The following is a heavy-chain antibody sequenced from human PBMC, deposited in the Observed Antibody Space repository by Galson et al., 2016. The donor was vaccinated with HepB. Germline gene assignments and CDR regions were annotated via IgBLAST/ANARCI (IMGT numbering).Heavy chain of an antibody. CDR2: LGSSNSYT. CDR1: GFNFRAYY. Sequence: SLRLSCAAFGFNFRAYYMSWVRQAPGKGPEWIACLGSSNSYTNYAESVKGRFTISRDNSRNTLFLQMDGLRVEDTAVYYCARDRHLGELTLDYWGQGAPVIVSS. J-gene: IGHJ4*02. V-gene: IGHV3-11*06. CDR3: ARDRHLGELTLDY. D-gene: IGHD3-16*01.